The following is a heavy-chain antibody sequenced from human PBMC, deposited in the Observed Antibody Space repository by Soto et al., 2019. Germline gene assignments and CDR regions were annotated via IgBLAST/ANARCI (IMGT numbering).Heavy chain of an antibody. CDR2: IWYDGSNK. J-gene: IGHJ6*02. Sequence: QVQLVESGGGVVQPGRSLRPSCEASGFTFSSNGMHWVRQAPGKGLEWGAVIWYDGSNKYYADSVKGRFTISRDNSKNTLYLQMNSLRAEDTAVYYCARGVAAAGAYYYYGMDVWGQGTTVTVSS. CDR1: GFTFSSNG. V-gene: IGHV3-33*01. D-gene: IGHD6-13*01. CDR3: ARGVAAAGAYYYYGMDV.